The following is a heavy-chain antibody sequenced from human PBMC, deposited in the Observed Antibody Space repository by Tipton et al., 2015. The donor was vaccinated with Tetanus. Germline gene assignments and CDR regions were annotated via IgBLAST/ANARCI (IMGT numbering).Heavy chain of an antibody. CDR1: GFTFSSSC. CDR2: INSDGSST. J-gene: IGHJ4*02. CDR3: ARGAFGSNSPNDY. V-gene: IGHV3-74*01. D-gene: IGHD2-2*01. Sequence: SLRLSCAASGFTFSSSCMHWVRQGPGKGLVWVSRINSDGSSTTYADSVKGRFTISRDNAKNTLYLQMSSLRVEDTAVYFCARGAFGSNSPNDYWGQGTLVTVSS.